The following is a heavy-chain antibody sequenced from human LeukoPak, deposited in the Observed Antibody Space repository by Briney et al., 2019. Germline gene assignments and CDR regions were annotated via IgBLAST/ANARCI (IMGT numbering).Heavy chain of an antibody. CDR3: ARNIVATTNYDS. V-gene: IGHV1-8*01. J-gene: IGHJ4*02. D-gene: IGHD5-12*01. CDR1: GYTFTSYD. Sequence: ASVTVSCKASGYTFTSYDINWVRQAPGQGLEWMGWINLNSGHTGFAQKFQGRVTLTWDTSISTAYMELSSLTSEDTAVYYCARNIVATTNYDSWGQGTLVTVSS. CDR2: INLNSGHT.